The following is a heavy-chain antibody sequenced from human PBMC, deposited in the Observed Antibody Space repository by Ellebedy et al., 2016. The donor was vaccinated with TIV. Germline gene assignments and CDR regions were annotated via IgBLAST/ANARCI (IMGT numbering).Heavy chain of an antibody. CDR3: ARGWFGSGMGV. CDR1: GERVSTDMG. Sequence: SQTLSLTCVISGERVSTDMGWNWTRQSPSRGLEWLGRTYYRSKWNNDYAVSLKSRITINPDTSKNRFSLQLNTVTPEDTAVYYCARGWFGSGMGVWGQGTTVTVSS. CDR2: TYYRSKWNN. D-gene: IGHD3-10*01. V-gene: IGHV6-1*01. J-gene: IGHJ6*02.